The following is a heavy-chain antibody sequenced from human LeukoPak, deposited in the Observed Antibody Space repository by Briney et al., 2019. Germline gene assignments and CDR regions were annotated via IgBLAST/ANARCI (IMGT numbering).Heavy chain of an antibody. CDR1: GFTFSDYY. CDR3: ARVKRGPRSYFDY. V-gene: IGHV3-11*01. Sequence: PGGSLRLSCAASGFTFSDYYMSWIRQAPGKGLEWVSYISSSGSTIYYADSVKGRFTISRDNAKNSLYLQMNSLRAEDTAVHYCARVKRGPRSYFDYWGQGTLVTVSS. CDR2: ISSSGSTI. D-gene: IGHD3-10*01. J-gene: IGHJ4*02.